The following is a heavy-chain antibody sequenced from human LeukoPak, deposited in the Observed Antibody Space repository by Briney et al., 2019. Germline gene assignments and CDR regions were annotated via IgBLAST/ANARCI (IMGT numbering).Heavy chain of an antibody. CDR2: INEDGSAK. J-gene: IGHJ4*02. V-gene: IGHV3-7*01. Sequence: GGSLRLSCTASGFTFNDYWMTWVRQTPGKGLEWLANINEDGSAKNYVDSVKGRFTISRDNAKNSLYLQMNSLRAEDTAVYYCARGNSGYDYFFDYWGQGTLVTVSS. D-gene: IGHD5-12*01. CDR3: ARGNSGYDYFFDY. CDR1: GFTFNDYW.